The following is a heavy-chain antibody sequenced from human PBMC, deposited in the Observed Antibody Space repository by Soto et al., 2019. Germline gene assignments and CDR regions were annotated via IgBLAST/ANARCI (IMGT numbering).Heavy chain of an antibody. CDR2: IYHSGST. V-gene: IGHV4-4*02. CDR1: IGAISSSNW. CDR3: ARYYGSGSENYYYYYMDV. Sequence: QVQLQESGPGLVKPSGTLSLTCAVSIGAISSSNWWSWVRQPPGKGLEWIGEIYHSGSTNYNPSLKSRVTISVDKSKNQFSLKLSSVTAADTAVYYCARYYGSGSENYYYYYMDVWGKGTTVTVSS. J-gene: IGHJ6*03. D-gene: IGHD3-10*01.